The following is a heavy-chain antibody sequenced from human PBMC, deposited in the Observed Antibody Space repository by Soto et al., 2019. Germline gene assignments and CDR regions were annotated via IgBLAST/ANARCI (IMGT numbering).Heavy chain of an antibody. D-gene: IGHD2-2*01. CDR1: GGSISSSSYY. CDR2: IYYSGST. J-gene: IGHJ4*02. CDR3: ARELVVPAAISFVY. V-gene: IGHV4-39*01. Sequence: SETLSLTCTVSGGSISSSSYYWGWIRQPPGKGLEWIGSIYYSGSTYYNPSLKSRVTISVDTSKNQFSLKLSSVTAADTAVYYCARELVVPAAISFVYWGQGTLVTVSS.